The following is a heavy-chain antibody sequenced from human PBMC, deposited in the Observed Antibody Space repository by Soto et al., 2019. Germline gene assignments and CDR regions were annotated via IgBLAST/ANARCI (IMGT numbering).Heavy chain of an antibody. CDR1: GGSFSSNNHF. CDR3: AISETGGNPHLDFDL. CDR2: TYFGINS. V-gene: IGHV4-39*01. Sequence: QLQESGAGLAQPSETLSLTCTVSGGSFSSNNHFWARNRQPPGKGREWIGSTYFGINSRYNPSLESRVTLSVDTFKNQFSLKLNSVTAADMAIYYSAISETGGNPHLDFDLWGRGTLVTVSS. D-gene: IGHD2-15*01. J-gene: IGHJ2*01.